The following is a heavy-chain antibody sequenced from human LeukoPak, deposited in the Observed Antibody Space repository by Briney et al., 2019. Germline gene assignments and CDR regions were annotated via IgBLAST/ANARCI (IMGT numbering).Heavy chain of an antibody. D-gene: IGHD2-2*01. J-gene: IGHJ4*02. CDR2: INPNSGGT. Sequence: GASVKVSCTASGYTFTGYYMHWVRQAPGQGLEWMGWINPNSGGTNYAQKFQGRVTMTRDTSISTACMELSRLRSDDAAVYYCARADGSTCQDGFDYWGQGTLVTVSS. CDR1: GYTFTGYY. CDR3: ARADGSTCQDGFDY. V-gene: IGHV1-2*02.